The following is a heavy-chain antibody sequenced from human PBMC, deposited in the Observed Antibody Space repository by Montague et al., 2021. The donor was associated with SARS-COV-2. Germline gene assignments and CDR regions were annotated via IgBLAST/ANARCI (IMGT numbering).Heavy chain of an antibody. V-gene: IGHV3-74*01. CDR2: INTDGSTS. CDR1: GFTFSRYW. J-gene: IGHJ4*02. CDR3: ARNSDS. Sequence: SLRLSGAASGFTFSRYWMHWVRQAPGKGLVWVSRINTDGSTSTYADSVKGRLTVSRDNAKNTLYLQMSSLRAEDTAVYYCARNSDSWGQGTLVTVSS.